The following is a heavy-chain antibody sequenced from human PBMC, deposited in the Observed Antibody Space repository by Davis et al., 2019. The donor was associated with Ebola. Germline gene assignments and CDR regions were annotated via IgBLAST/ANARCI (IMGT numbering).Heavy chain of an antibody. V-gene: IGHV3-64*04. J-gene: IGHJ4*02. CDR2: IISNGGSK. Sequence: GESLKISCAASGFTFSSYAMSWVRQAPGKGLEYVSAIISNGGSKYYADSVKGRFTISRDNSKNTLYLQMNSLRAEDTAVYYCARGLYTGYFDYWGQGTLVTVSS. CDR1: GFTFSSYA. CDR3: ARGLYTGYFDY. D-gene: IGHD4-11*01.